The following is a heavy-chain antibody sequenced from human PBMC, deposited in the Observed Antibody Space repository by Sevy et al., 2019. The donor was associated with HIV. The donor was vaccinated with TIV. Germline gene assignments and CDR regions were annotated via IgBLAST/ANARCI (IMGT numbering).Heavy chain of an antibody. J-gene: IGHJ4*02. CDR1: GGSISSGGYY. Sequence: SETLSLTCTVSGGSISSGGYYWSWIRQHPGKGLEWIGYIYYSGSTYYNPSLKSRVTISVDTSKNQFSLKLSSVTAADTAVYYCARGPMYYDFWSGYLPNYFDYWGQGTLVTVSS. CDR2: IYYSGST. CDR3: ARGPMYYDFWSGYLPNYFDY. V-gene: IGHV4-31*03. D-gene: IGHD3-3*01.